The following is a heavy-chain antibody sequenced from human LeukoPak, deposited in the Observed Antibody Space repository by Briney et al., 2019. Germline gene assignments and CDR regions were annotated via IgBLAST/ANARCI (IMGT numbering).Heavy chain of an antibody. Sequence: GGSLRLSCAGSGFTFSSYAMSWVRQAPGQGLESVSAISDSGDYTSYADSVRGRFTISRDNSRNTLYLQMISLRPEDTAVYYCAKDTSIGKYCTNGVCSPFDYWGQGTLVTVSS. V-gene: IGHV3-23*01. D-gene: IGHD2-8*01. CDR3: AKDTSIGKYCTNGVCSPFDY. CDR1: GFTFSSYA. J-gene: IGHJ4*02. CDR2: ISDSGDYT.